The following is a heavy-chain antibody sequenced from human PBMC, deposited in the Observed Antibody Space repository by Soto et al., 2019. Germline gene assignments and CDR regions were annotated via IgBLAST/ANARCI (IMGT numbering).Heavy chain of an antibody. V-gene: IGHV6-1*01. Sequence: QTLSLTCVISGDSVSSNTAAWNWIRSSPSRGLEWLGRTYYRSNWRHDYAVSVKSRITVNPDTSKNHFSLQLNSVTPDDTAVYYCARGVAGTGFDLWGQGTLVIVSS. CDR1: GDSVSSNTAA. CDR3: ARGVAGTGFDL. CDR2: TYYRSNWRH. D-gene: IGHD6-19*01. J-gene: IGHJ4*02.